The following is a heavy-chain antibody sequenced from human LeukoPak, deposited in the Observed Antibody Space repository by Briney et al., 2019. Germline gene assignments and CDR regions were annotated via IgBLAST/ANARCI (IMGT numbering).Heavy chain of an antibody. CDR3: ATDLGSYSNFYYFDY. CDR1: GYTLTELS. Sequence: ASVKVSCKVSGYTLTELSMHWVRQAPGKGLEWMGGFDPEDGETIYAQKFQGRVTMTEDTSTDTAYMELSSLRSEDTAVYYCATDLGSYSNFYYFDYWGQGTLVTVSS. V-gene: IGHV1-24*01. D-gene: IGHD4-11*01. CDR2: FDPEDGET. J-gene: IGHJ4*02.